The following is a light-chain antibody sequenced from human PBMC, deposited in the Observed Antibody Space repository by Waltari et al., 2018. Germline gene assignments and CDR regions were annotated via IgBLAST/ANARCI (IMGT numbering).Light chain of an antibody. CDR1: SRDTGGSNF. CDR2: DVN. J-gene: IGLJ3*02. V-gene: IGLV2-8*01. Sequence: QSALTQPPPPSGSPGQSVTISCTGTSRDTGGSNFVSWYQQRPGKAPRFLIYDVNKRPSGVSDRFSGSRSGNTASLTVAGLQPDDEATYYCSAFAGSNNFGVFGGGTKLTVL. CDR3: SAFAGSNNFGV.